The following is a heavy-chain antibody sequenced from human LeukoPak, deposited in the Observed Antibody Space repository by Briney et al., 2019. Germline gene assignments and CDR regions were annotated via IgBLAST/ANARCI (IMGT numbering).Heavy chain of an antibody. CDR1: GFIFSTTW. CDR2: INHDGTET. Sequence: GGSLRLSCAASGFIFSTTWMAWVRQAPGKGPEWVAYINHDGTETNYLDSVKGRFTVSRDNVKNSLYLQMNSLRADDTAVYYRATTAGRTGGNSWGQGALVTVSS. V-gene: IGHV3-7*03. J-gene: IGHJ4*02. D-gene: IGHD3-16*01. CDR3: ATTAGRTGGNS.